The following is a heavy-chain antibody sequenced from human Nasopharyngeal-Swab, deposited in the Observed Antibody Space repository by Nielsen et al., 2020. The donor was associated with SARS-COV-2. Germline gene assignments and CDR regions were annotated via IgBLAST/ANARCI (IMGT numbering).Heavy chain of an antibody. CDR1: GFTFSSYA. CDR3: AKEGSRTTVITIYWYFDL. J-gene: IGHJ2*01. D-gene: IGHD2/OR15-2a*01. Sequence: GEPLKISCAASGFTFSSYAMSWVRQAPGKGLEWVSAISGSGGSTYYADSVKGRFTISRDNSKNTLYLQMNSLRAEDTAVYYCAKEGSRTTVITIYWYFDLWGRGTLVTVSS. V-gene: IGHV3-23*01. CDR2: ISGSGGST.